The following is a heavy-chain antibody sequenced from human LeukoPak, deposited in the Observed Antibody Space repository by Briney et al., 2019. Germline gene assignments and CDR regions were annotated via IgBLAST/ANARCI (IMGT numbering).Heavy chain of an antibody. CDR2: IWYDGSNK. J-gene: IGHJ4*02. V-gene: IGHV3-33*01. CDR3: ARGPDSSGWYFDY. Sequence: GRSLRLSCAASGFTFSSYVMHWVRQAPGKGPEWVAVIWYDGSNKYYADSVKGRFTISRDNSKNTLYLQMNSLRAEDTAVYYCARGPDSSGWYFDYWGQGTLVTVSS. D-gene: IGHD6-19*01. CDR1: GFTFSSYV.